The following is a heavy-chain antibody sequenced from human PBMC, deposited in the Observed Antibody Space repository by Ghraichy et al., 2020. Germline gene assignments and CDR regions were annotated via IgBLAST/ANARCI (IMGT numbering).Heavy chain of an antibody. D-gene: IGHD5-12*01. CDR2: IRYDGSNK. CDR3: AKDWHNIVATILGEYDY. V-gene: IGHV3-30*02. J-gene: IGHJ4*02. Sequence: LSLTCAASGFTFSSYGMHWVRQAPGKGLEWVAFIRYDGSNKYYADSVKGRFTISRDNSKNTLYLQMNSLRAEDTAVYYCAKDWHNIVATILGEYDYWGQGTLVTVSS. CDR1: GFTFSSYG.